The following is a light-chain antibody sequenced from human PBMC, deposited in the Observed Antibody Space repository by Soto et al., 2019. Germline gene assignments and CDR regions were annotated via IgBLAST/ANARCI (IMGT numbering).Light chain of an antibody. J-gene: IGLJ2*01. CDR3: SSYTSSSTLVV. CDR1: SSDVGGYNY. Sequence: QSALTQPASVSGSPGQSITISCTGNSSDVGGYNYVSWYQQHPGKAPKLMIYDVSNRPSGVSKRFSGSKSGNTASLTISGLQAEDEADYYCSSYTSSSTLVVFGGGTQLTVL. CDR2: DVS. V-gene: IGLV2-14*01.